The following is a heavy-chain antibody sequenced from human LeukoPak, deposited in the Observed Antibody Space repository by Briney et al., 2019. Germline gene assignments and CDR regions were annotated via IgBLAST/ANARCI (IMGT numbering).Heavy chain of an antibody. V-gene: IGHV2-70*01. J-gene: IGHJ4*02. CDR1: GFSLSTSGMS. CDR3: ARLSYGSKSPLDY. D-gene: IGHD3-10*01. Sequence: SGPALVKHTQTLTLTCNFSGFSLSTSGMSVSWIRQPPGKALEWLALIEWDDEKYYSTSLRTRLTISKDTSKNQVVLTMTNMDPMDTATYYCARLSYGSKSPLDYWGQGTLVTVSS. CDR2: IEWDDEK.